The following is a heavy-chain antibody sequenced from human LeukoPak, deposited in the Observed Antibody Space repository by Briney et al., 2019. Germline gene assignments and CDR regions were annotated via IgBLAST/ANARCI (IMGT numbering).Heavy chain of an antibody. CDR1: GGSISGGGYY. J-gene: IGHJ4*02. CDR2: IYYSGST. D-gene: IGHD3-10*01. Sequence: SETLSLTCTVSGGSISGGGYYWSWIRQHPGKGLEWIGYIYYSGSTYYNPSLKSRVTISVDTSKNQFSLKLSSVTAADTAVYYCARVEVTMVRGVSLWGQGTLVTVSS. CDR3: ARVEVTMVRGVSL. V-gene: IGHV4-31*03.